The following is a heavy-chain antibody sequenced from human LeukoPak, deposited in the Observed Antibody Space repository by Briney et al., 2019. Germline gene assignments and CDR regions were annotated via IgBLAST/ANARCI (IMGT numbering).Heavy chain of an antibody. CDR2: ISGSGGST. CDR1: GFTFSSYA. V-gene: IGHV3-23*01. CDR3: AKGATGSYYYYGMDV. Sequence: GGSLRLSCAASGFTFSSYAMSWVRQAPGKGLEWVSAISGSGGSTYYADSVKGRFTISRDNSKSTLYLQMNSLRAEDTAVYYCAKGATGSYYYYGMDVWGQGTTVTVSS. J-gene: IGHJ6*02.